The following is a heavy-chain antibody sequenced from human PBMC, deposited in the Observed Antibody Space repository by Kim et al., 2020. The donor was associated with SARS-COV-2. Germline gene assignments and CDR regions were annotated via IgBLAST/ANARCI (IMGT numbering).Heavy chain of an antibody. CDR2: A. V-gene: IGHV1-69*01. Sequence: AQYAQKFPGRVTITADESTSTAYMELSSLRSEDTAVYYCARDLSYWGLDYWGQGTLVTVSS. CDR3: ARDLSYWGLDY. D-gene: IGHD1-26*01. J-gene: IGHJ4*02.